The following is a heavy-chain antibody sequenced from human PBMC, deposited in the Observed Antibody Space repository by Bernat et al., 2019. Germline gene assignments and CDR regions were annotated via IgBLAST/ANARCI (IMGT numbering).Heavy chain of an antibody. CDR1: GFAFGDSG. CDR3: ARDTGVQGGEIDI. V-gene: IGHV3-33*01. J-gene: IGHJ4*02. Sequence: GESGGGGGRRGGARGGACGAAGFAFGDSGFHWVRQAPGKGLEWVALTWYDGGDKYYADSVKGRFSISRDNSKKTVYLQMNSLRVEDTAVYYCARDTGVQGGEIDIWGQGTLVTVSS. CDR2: TWYDGGDK. D-gene: IGHD3-16*01.